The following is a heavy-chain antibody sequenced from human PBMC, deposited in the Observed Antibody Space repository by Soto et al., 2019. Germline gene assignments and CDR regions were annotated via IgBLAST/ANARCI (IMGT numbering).Heavy chain of an antibody. J-gene: IGHJ4*02. V-gene: IGHV3-33*01. CDR1: GFTFSSYG. CDR3: ARDLRGAAAGIDY. CDR2: IWYDGSNK. Sequence: PGGSLRLSCAASGFTFSSYGMHWVRQAPGKGLEWVAVIWYDGSNKYYADSVKGRFTISRDNSKNTLYLQMSSLRAEDTAVYYCARDLRGAAAGIDYWGQGTLVTVSS. D-gene: IGHD6-13*01.